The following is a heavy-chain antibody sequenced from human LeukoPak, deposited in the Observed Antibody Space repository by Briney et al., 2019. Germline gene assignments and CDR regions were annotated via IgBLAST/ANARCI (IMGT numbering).Heavy chain of an antibody. V-gene: IGHV3-53*01. CDR2: IYSGGST. D-gene: IGHD2-21*02. CDR3: ARPTDGDSTRYGMDV. CDR1: GFVVGGNY. J-gene: IGHJ6*02. Sequence: GGSLRLSCAASGFVVGGNYMSWVRQAPGKGLEWVSVIYSGGSTYYADSVKGRFSTSRDSSTSTLFLQMDSLRVEDMAMYYCARPTDGDSTRYGMDVWGQGTTVIVSS.